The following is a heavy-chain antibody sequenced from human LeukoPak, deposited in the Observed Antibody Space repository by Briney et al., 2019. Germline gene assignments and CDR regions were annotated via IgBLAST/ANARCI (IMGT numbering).Heavy chain of an antibody. Sequence: GRSLRLSCAASGLTFSSYWMTWVRRAPGKGLEWVANIQQDGREKHYADSVKGRFTISRDNAKNSLYLQMNSLRAEDTAVYYCARDYMVTFDYWGQGTLVTVSS. CDR3: ARDYMVTFDY. D-gene: IGHD5-18*01. J-gene: IGHJ4*02. CDR1: GLTFSSYW. CDR2: IQQDGREK. V-gene: IGHV3-7*05.